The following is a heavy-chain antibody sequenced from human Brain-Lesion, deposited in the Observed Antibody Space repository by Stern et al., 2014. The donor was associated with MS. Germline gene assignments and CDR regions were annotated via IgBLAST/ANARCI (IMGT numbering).Heavy chain of an antibody. CDR1: GYTFTGYY. D-gene: IGHD3-10*01. CDR2: TNPNSGGT. V-gene: IGHV1-2*02. J-gene: IGHJ6*02. Sequence: QVKLVQSGAEVKKPGASVKVSCKASGYTFTGYYMYWVRKAPGKGIEWMGWTNPNSGGTHYAQKSQGRVTMTRDTSISTAYMELSRLRSDDTAVYYCARGYYGSGRPQKGMDVWGQGTTVTVSS. CDR3: ARGYYGSGRPQKGMDV.